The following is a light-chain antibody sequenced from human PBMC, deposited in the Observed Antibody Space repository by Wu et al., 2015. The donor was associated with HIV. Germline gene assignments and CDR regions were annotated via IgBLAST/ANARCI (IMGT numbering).Light chain of an antibody. J-gene: IGKJ1*01. V-gene: IGKV3-15*01. Sequence: GRAPSPAGPVRVLQHLAWYQQKPGQTPRLLIYGASTRATGIPARFSGSASGTEFTLTISSMQSEDFAVYYCQQYNNWPPWTFGQGTKVEIK. CDR2: GAS. CDR3: QQYNNWPPWT. CDR1: RVLQH.